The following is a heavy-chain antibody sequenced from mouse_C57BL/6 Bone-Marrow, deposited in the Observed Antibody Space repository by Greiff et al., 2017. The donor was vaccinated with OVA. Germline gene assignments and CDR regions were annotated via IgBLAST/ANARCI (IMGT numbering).Heavy chain of an antibody. D-gene: IGHD1-1*01. J-gene: IGHJ3*01. CDR2: IDPSDSDT. CDR3: ARDGSSSAWFAY. CDR1: GYTFTSYW. V-gene: IGHV1-69*01. Sequence: QVQLQQPGAELVMPGASVKLSCKASGYTFTSYWMHWVKQRPGQGLEWIGEIDPSDSDTNYNQKFKGKATLTVDKSSSTAYMQLSSLTSEDSAVYYGARDGSSSAWFAYRGQGTLVTVSA.